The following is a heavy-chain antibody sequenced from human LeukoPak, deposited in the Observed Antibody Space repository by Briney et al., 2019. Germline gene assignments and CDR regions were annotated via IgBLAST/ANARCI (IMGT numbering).Heavy chain of an antibody. V-gene: IGHV3-21*01. Sequence: GGSLRLSCAASGFTFSRYSMNWVRQAPGKGLEWVSSISSSSSYRYYADSVKGRFTISRDNAKNSLHLQMNSLRAEDTAVYYCMSFAGRSDDYWGQGTLVTVSS. J-gene: IGHJ4*02. CDR3: MSFAGRSDDY. CDR1: GFTFSRYS. D-gene: IGHD2-15*01. CDR2: ISSSSSYR.